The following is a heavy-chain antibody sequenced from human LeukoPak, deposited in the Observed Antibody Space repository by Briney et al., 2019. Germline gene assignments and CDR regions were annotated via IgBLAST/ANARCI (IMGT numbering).Heavy chain of an antibody. V-gene: IGHV3-21*03. CDR3: AKAYYDSSGYSYYFDY. CDR2: ISGSSSYM. CDR1: GFPFSAYS. Sequence: PGGSLRLSCAASGFPFSAYSMNWVRQAPGKRLEWVSSISGSSSYMFYADSVKGRFTISRDNAKNSLYLQMNSLRAEDTAVYYCAKAYYDSSGYSYYFDYWGQGTLVTVSS. D-gene: IGHD3-22*01. J-gene: IGHJ4*02.